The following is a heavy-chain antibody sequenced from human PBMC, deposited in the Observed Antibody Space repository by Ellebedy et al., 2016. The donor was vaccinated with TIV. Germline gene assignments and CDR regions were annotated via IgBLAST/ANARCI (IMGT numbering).Heavy chain of an antibody. V-gene: IGHV3-23*01. CDR3: AKGTSSGFNYDRVGLEY. Sequence: PGGSLRLSCAASGFTFSSFAMHWVRQAPGKGLEWLSVISGGGDNTYHADSVKGRFTITRDNSRKMLYLQMDRLRAEDTAVYYCAKGTSSGFNYDRVGLEYWGQGTLVTVSS. CDR1: GFTFSSFA. D-gene: IGHD3-22*01. CDR2: ISGGGDNT. J-gene: IGHJ4*02.